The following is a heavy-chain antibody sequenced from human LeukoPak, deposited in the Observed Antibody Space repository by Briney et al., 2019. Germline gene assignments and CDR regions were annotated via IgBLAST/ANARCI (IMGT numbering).Heavy chain of an antibody. CDR1: GFTFSSYA. J-gene: IGHJ4*02. V-gene: IGHV3-33*08. CDR2: IWYDGSNK. D-gene: IGHD2-15*01. Sequence: GGSLRLSCAASGFTFSSYAMHWVRQAPGKGLEWVAFIWYDGSNKYYADSVKGRFTISRDNSRNTLFLQMNSLRAEDTAVYYCATDRATQYFDYWGQGTLVSVSS. CDR3: ATDRATQYFDY.